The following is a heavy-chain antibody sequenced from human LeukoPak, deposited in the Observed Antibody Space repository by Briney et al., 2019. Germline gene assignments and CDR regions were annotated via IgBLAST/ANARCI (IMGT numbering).Heavy chain of an antibody. V-gene: IGHV3-23*01. CDR1: GFTFSSHV. CDR2: ISTSSGRT. CDR3: AKERGYSGDPQDFDY. Sequence: GGSLRLSCAASGFTFSSHVISWVRQTPGKGLEWVSAISTSSGRTYYANSVKGRFSISRDNSKNTLYLQINSLRAEDTAVYYCAKERGYSGDPQDFDYWGQGTLVTVSS. D-gene: IGHD4-17*01. J-gene: IGHJ4*02.